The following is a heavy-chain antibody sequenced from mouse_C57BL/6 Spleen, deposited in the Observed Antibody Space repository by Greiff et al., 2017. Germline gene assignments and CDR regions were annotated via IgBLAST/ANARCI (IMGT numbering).Heavy chain of an antibody. CDR3: ARDNGYTHYYAMDY. D-gene: IGHD2-2*01. Sequence: QVQLQQSGPELVKPGASVKISCKASGYSFTSYYIHWVKQRPGQGLEWIGWLYPGSGNTKYNEKFKGKATLTADTSSSTAYIQLNRLTSEDSSVYVCARDNGYTHYYAMDYWGQGTSVTVSS. CDR1: GYSFTSYY. J-gene: IGHJ4*01. V-gene: IGHV1-66*01. CDR2: LYPGSGNT.